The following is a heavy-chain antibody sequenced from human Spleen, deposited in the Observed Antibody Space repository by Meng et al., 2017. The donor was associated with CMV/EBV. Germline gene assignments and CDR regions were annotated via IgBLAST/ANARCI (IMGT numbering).Heavy chain of an antibody. V-gene: IGHV3-20*04. D-gene: IGHD3-9*01. CDR2: INWDGGST. CDR3: ARDTLYDILTGYQLDYGMDV. J-gene: IGHJ6*02. Sequence: GGSLRLSCAASGFTFEDYGMTWVRQAPGKGLEWVSGINWDGGSTGHADSVKGRFTISRDNAKNTLYLQMNSLRAEDTAVYYCARDTLYDILTGYQLDYGMDVWGQGTTVTVSS. CDR1: GFTFEDYG.